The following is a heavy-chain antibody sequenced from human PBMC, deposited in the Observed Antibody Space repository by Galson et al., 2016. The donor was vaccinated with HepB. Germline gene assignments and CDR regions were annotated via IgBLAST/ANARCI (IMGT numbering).Heavy chain of an antibody. CDR3: ASSGYCSGGRCYDGQTEYFHH. D-gene: IGHD2-15*01. J-gene: IGHJ1*01. Sequence: SLRLSCAASGITFSIYSLNWVRQAPGKGPEWVSSISGRNNYIFYADSVKGRFTVSTDSAKKSLSLQMNSLRAEDTAVYYCASSGYCSGGRCYDGQTEYFHHWGQGTLVTVSS. V-gene: IGHV3-21*01. CDR1: GITFSIYS. CDR2: ISGRNNYI.